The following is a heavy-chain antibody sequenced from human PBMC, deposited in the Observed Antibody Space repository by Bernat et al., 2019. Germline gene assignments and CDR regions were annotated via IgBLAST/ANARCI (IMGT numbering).Heavy chain of an antibody. CDR1: GYTFTGYA. CDR2: INAGNGQK. Sequence: QVQLVQSGAEVKQPGASVKISCRASGYTFTGYAIHWVRQAPGHSLEWMGWINAGNGQKNYLQRFQGRVTITRDASANTAYMELSSLRSEDTAVYYCARGIWDSSGWYELDYWSQGTLVNVSS. CDR3: ARGIWDSSGWYELDY. J-gene: IGHJ4*02. D-gene: IGHD6-19*01. V-gene: IGHV1-3*01.